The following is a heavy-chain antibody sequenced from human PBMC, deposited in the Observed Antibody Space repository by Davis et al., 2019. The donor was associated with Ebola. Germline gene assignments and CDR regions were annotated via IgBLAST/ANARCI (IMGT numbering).Heavy chain of an antibody. V-gene: IGHV3-23*01. CDR2: ISGSGGST. CDR3: ARDSDDYSFDY. J-gene: IGHJ4*02. CDR1: GFTFSNYW. D-gene: IGHD4-11*01. Sequence: PGGSLRLSCAASGFTFSNYWMSWVRQAPGKGLEWVSAISGSGGSTFYADSVKGRFTISRDNSKNTLYLQMNSLRPEDTAVYYCARDSDDYSFDYWGQGTLVTVSS.